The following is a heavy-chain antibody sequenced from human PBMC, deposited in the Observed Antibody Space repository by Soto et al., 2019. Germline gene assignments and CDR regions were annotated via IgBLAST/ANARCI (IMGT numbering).Heavy chain of an antibody. D-gene: IGHD6-13*01. Sequence: PSETLSLTCTVSGGSVSSGSYYWSWIRQPPGKGLEWIGYIYYSGSTNYNPSLKSRVAISVDTSKNQFSLKLSSVTAADTAVYYCARSIAAAEDAFDIWGQGTMVTVSS. J-gene: IGHJ3*02. CDR1: GGSVSSGSYY. CDR3: ARSIAAAEDAFDI. CDR2: IYYSGST. V-gene: IGHV4-61*01.